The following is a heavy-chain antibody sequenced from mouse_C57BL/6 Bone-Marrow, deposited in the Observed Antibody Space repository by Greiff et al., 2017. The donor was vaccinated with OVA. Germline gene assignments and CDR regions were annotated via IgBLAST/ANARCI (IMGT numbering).Heavy chain of an antibody. Sequence: QVQLKQPGAELVMPGASVKLSCKASCYTFPSYWMHWVKQRPGQGLACIGEIDPSDSYTTSNQKFTGKSTLTVDKSSSTAYMPLSSLTSEDSAVYYCARVMKEYPAWFAYWGQGTLVTVSA. J-gene: IGHJ3*01. CDR2: IDPSDSYT. CDR1: CYTFPSYW. V-gene: IGHV1-69*01. CDR3: ARVMKEYPAWFAY. D-gene: IGHD5-1*01.